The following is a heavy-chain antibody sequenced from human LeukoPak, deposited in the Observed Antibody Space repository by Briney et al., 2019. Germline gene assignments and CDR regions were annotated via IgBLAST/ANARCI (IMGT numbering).Heavy chain of an antibody. CDR1: GFTFSRHG. V-gene: IGHV3-30*03. J-gene: IGHJ4*02. CDR3: ARDISFSGSSWDS. Sequence: QAGGSLRLSCAPSGFTFSRHGMHWVRQAPGKGLEWVAIISNDGSRKYYAHSVEGRFTISRDNSKNTLYLQMDSLRAEDTAIYYCARDISFSGSSWDSWGQGTLVTVSS. CDR2: ISNDGSRK. D-gene: IGHD1-26*01.